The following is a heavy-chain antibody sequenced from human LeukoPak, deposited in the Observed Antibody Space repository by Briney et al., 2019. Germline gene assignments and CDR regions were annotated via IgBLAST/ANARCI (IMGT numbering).Heavy chain of an antibody. J-gene: IGHJ6*03. CDR1: GGSISSYY. CDR3: AKDLIAVAGTGNYYYYYYMDV. V-gene: IGHV4-4*07. Sequence: SETLSLTCTVSGGSISSYYWSWIRQPAGKGLEWIGRIYTSGSTNYNPSLKSRVTMSVDTSKNQFSLKLSSVTAADTAVYYCAKDLIAVAGTGNYYYYYYMDVWGKGTTVTISS. D-gene: IGHD6-19*01. CDR2: IYTSGST.